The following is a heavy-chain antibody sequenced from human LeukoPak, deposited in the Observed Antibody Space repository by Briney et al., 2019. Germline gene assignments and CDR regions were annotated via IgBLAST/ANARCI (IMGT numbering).Heavy chain of an antibody. Sequence: GGSLRLSCAASGFAFSTYAMTWVRQAPGKGLEGVSSMSSGGTYVYYPDSVRGRFTISRDNAKNSLYLQMNSLRVEDTAVYYCARDRPTGASRVFVVEWGQGTLVTVSS. CDR1: GFAFSTYA. D-gene: IGHD2-15*01. CDR3: ARDRPTGASRVFVVE. CDR2: MSSGGTYV. J-gene: IGHJ1*01. V-gene: IGHV3-21*01.